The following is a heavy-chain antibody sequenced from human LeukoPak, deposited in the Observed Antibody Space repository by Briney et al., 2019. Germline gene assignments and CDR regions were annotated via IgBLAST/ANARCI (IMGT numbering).Heavy chain of an antibody. Sequence: QSGGSLRLSCTASGFDFENYAVTWVRQAPGKGLQWVGFMRRKAYGATTEYAASVKGRFTISRDDSKSIAYLQMNSLKIEDTAVYYCTRELLWFGESGNLPWGQGTLVTVSS. V-gene: IGHV3-49*04. CDR1: GFDFENYA. CDR2: MRRKAYGATT. J-gene: IGHJ5*02. D-gene: IGHD3-10*01. CDR3: TRELLWFGESGNLP.